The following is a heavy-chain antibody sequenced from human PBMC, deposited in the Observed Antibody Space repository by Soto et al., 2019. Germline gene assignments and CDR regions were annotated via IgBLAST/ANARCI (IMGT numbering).Heavy chain of an antibody. V-gene: IGHV4-34*01. CDR2: VNDNGSN. J-gene: IGHJ6*02. CDR3: ARAYYDILSGPYDLGSYGMDV. CDR1: GGSFSGYY. Sequence: QVQLQQSGAGLLKPSATLSLTCAVYGGSFSGYYWSWMRQPPGQGLEWIGEVNDNGSNNYNPPLKSVVTTSVDTSKTQFSLQLSFVSDADAALYYCARAYYDILSGPYDLGSYGMDVWGQGTTVTVSS. D-gene: IGHD3-9*01.